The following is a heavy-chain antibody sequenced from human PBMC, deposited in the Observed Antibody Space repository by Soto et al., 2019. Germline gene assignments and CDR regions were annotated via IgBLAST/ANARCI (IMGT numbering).Heavy chain of an antibody. V-gene: IGHV4-59*01. D-gene: IGHD3-9*01. J-gene: IGHJ3*02. CDR3: ARGDILTGYNDAFDI. CDR1: GGSISSYY. CDR2: IYYSGST. Sequence: PSETLSLTCTVSGGSISSYYWSRIRQPPGKGLEWIGYIYYSGSTNYNPSLKSRVTISVDTSKNQFSLKLSSVTAADTAVYYCARGDILTGYNDAFDIWGQGTMVTVSS.